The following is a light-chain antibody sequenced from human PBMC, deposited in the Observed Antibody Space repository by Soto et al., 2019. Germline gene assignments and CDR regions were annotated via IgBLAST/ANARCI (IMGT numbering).Light chain of an antibody. Sequence: EIVMTQSPVILSVSPGERATLSCRASQSVGTNLAWYQQKPGQAPRLLISGAATRATGIPARFSGRGSGTEFTLTVSSLQSEDFAVYYCQQYNNWPRTFGQGIKVEIK. CDR3: QQYNNWPRT. J-gene: IGKJ1*01. V-gene: IGKV3-15*01. CDR1: QSVGTN. CDR2: GAA.